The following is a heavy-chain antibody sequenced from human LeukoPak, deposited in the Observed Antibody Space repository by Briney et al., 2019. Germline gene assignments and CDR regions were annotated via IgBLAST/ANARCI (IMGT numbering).Heavy chain of an antibody. D-gene: IGHD3-3*01. Sequence: GASVKVSCKASGYTFTGYYMHWVRQAPGQGLEWMGWINPNNGGTNYAQKFQGRVTMTRDTSISTAYMELSRLRSDDTAVYYCARASQLRFLEWLFDYWGQGTLVTVSS. CDR2: INPNNGGT. V-gene: IGHV1-2*02. CDR1: GYTFTGYY. CDR3: ARASQLRFLEWLFDY. J-gene: IGHJ4*02.